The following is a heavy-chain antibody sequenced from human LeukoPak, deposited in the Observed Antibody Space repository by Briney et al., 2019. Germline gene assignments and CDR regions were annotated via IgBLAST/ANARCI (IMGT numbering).Heavy chain of an antibody. V-gene: IGHV4-59*01. J-gene: IGHJ5*02. CDR3: ARHDYGGNSAWFDP. Sequence: SETLSLTCTVSGDSIRGYFWSWIRQPPGKGLEWIGYIFYSGSTYYNPSLMSRVTISVDMSTNQFSLELTSVTAADTAVYYCARHDYGGNSAWFDPWGQGTLVTVSP. CDR2: IFYSGST. D-gene: IGHD4-23*01. CDR1: GDSIRGYF.